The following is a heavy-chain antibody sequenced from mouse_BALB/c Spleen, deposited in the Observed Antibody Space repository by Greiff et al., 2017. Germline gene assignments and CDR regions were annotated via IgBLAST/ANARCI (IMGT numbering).Heavy chain of an antibody. CDR2: INPYNDGT. CDR1: GYTFTSYV. J-gene: IGHJ3*01. V-gene: IGHV1-14*01. CDR3: ARGYYGSSCGFAY. Sequence: EVQLQESGPELVKPGASVKMSCKASGYTFTSYVMHWVKQKPGQGLEWIGYINPYNDGTKYNEKFKGKATLTSDKSSSTAYMELSSLTSEDSAVYYCARGYYGSSCGFAYWGQGTLVTVSA. D-gene: IGHD1-1*01.